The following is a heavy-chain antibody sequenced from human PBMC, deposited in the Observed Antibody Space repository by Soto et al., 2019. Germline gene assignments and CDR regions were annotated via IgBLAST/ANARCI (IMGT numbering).Heavy chain of an antibody. CDR2: INPNSGAT. V-gene: IGHV1-2*04. D-gene: IGHD5-12*01. CDR1: GYTFTGYY. CDR3: TKTARGYSGYDPLDY. J-gene: IGHJ4*02. Sequence: QVQLVQSGAEVKKPGASVKVSCKASGYTFTGYYMHWVRQAPGQGLEWMGWINPNSGATNYAQKFQGWVTMTRDTSISTAYMELSRLRSDHTAVYYCTKTARGYSGYDPLDYWGQGTLVTVSS.